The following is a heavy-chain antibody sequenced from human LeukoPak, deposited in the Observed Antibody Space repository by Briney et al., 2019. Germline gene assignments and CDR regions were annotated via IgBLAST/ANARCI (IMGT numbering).Heavy chain of an antibody. Sequence: ASVKVSCKASGYTFTGYYMHWVRQAPGQGLEWMGWMNPNSGNTGYAQKFQGRVTMTRNTSISTAYMELSSLRSEDTAVYYCAKNYDTRNNWFDPWGQGTLVTVSS. D-gene: IGHD3-22*01. J-gene: IGHJ5*02. V-gene: IGHV1-8*02. CDR1: GYTFTGYY. CDR2: MNPNSGNT. CDR3: AKNYDTRNNWFDP.